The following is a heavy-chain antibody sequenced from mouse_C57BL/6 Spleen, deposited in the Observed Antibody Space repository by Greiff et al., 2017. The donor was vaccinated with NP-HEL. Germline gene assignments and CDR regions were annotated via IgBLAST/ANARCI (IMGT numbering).Heavy chain of an antibody. V-gene: IGHV5-12*01. CDR3: ARTDPFAY. Sequence: EVMLVESGGGLVQPGGSLKLSCAASGFTFSDYYMYWVRQTPEKRLEWVAYISNGGGSTYYPDTVKGRFTISRDNAKNTLYLQMSRLKSEDTAMYYCARTDPFAYWGQGTLVTVSA. J-gene: IGHJ3*01. CDR2: ISNGGGST. CDR1: GFTFSDYY.